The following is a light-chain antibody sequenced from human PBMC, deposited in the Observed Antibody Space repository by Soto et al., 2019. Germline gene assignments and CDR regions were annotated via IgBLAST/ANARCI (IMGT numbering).Light chain of an antibody. CDR2: DVS. Sequence: ETVMTQSPCTLSLSTGERATLSCRASQSVSTYLAWYQQKPGQAPRLLIYDVSNRATGIPARFSGSGSGTDFTLTISSLEPEDFAIYYCQQRSNWPRFTFGPGTKVDIK. CDR3: QQRSNWPRFT. V-gene: IGKV3-11*01. CDR1: QSVSTY. J-gene: IGKJ3*01.